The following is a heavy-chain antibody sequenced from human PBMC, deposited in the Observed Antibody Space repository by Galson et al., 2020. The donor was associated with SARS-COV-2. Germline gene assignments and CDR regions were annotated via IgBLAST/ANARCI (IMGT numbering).Heavy chain of an antibody. CDR3: ARGRYYGSGSYYNPYYYYGMDV. D-gene: IGHD3-10*01. V-gene: IGHV4-34*01. CDR2: INHSGST. CDR1: GGSFSGYY. J-gene: IGHJ6*02. Sequence: ETSETLSLTCAVYGGSFSGYYWSWIRQPPGKGLEWIGEINHSGSTNYNPSLKSRVTISVDTSKNQFSLKLSSVTAADTAVYYCARGRYYGSGSYYNPYYYYGMDVWGQGTTVTVSS.